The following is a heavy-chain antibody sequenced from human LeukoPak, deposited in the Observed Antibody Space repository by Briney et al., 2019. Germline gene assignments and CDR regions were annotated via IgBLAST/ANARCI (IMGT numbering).Heavy chain of an antibody. CDR1: GYTLTELS. CDR2: FDPEDGET. J-gene: IGHJ5*02. CDR3: ATLGHYCSGGSCYWFNWFDP. Sequence: ASVKVSCKGSGYTLTELSMHWVRQAPGKGLEWMGGFDPEDGETIYAQKFQGRVTMTEDTSTDTAYMELSSLRSEDTAVYYCATLGHYCSGGSCYWFNWFDPWGQGTLVTVSS. D-gene: IGHD2-15*01. V-gene: IGHV1-24*01.